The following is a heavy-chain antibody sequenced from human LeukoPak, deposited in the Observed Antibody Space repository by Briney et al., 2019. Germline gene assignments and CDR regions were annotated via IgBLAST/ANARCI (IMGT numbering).Heavy chain of an antibody. CDR1: GYTFTGYH. CDR2: IIPNSGGT. V-gene: IGHV1-2*02. CDR3: ARSESYYGSGSYPYRY. J-gene: IGHJ4*02. Sequence: ASVKVSCKASGYTFTGYHLHWVRQAPGQGLEWMGWIIPNSGGTNYAQKFQGRVTMTRDTSISTAYMELSRLIPDDTAVYYCARSESYYGSGSYPYRYWGQGTLVTVSS. D-gene: IGHD3-10*01.